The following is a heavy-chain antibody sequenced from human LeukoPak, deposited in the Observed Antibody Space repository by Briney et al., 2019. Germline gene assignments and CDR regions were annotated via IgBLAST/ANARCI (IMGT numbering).Heavy chain of an antibody. Sequence: GGSLRLSCAVSGFSFSTYWMSWVRPAPGKGLEWVANIKQDGSQKYYVHSVKARFTISRDNAKNSLYLQMNSLRAADTAVYYYASDRLGAEYDCWGQGTLVSVSS. V-gene: IGHV3-7*03. CDR2: IKQDGSQK. CDR1: GFSFSTYW. D-gene: IGHD3-16*01. J-gene: IGHJ4*02. CDR3: ASDRLGAEYDC.